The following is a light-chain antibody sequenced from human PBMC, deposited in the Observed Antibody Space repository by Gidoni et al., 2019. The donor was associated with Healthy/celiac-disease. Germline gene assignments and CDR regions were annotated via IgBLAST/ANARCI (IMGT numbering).Light chain of an antibody. J-gene: IGKJ4*01. CDR1: QSVSSY. CDR2: DAS. Sequence: EIVLTQSPATLSLSPGERATLPCRASQSVSSYLAWYQQKPGQAPRLHIYDASNRATGIPARFSGSGSGTDFTLTISSLEPEDFAVYYCQQRSNWAPTFGGGTKVEIK. V-gene: IGKV3-11*01. CDR3: QQRSNWAPT.